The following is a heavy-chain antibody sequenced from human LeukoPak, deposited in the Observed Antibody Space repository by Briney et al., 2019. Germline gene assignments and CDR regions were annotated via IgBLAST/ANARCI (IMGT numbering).Heavy chain of an antibody. J-gene: IGHJ3*02. CDR1: GGSFSTYY. CDR2: VYYSGYT. V-gene: IGHV4-59*01. Sequence: SETLSLTCTVSGGSFSTYYWSWIRQPPGKVLEWIGYVYYSGYTTSKPSLMSRVTISVDTSKNQFSLNLTSGAAADTAVYYCARARHPRDAFDIWGQGIMVTVSS. CDR3: ARARHPRDAFDI.